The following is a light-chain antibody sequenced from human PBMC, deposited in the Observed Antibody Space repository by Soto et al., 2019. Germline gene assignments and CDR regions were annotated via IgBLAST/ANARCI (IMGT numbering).Light chain of an antibody. V-gene: IGKV3D-20*01. CDR3: QQYGSSAS. CDR1: QGVSSSY. Sequence: DIVLTQSPGTLSLSPGERATLSCRASQGVSSSYLAWYQQKPGLAPRLILYDTSFRATGIPDRFSGSGSGTDFTLTISRLDPEDFAVYYCQQYGSSASFGQGTKVDIK. CDR2: DTS. J-gene: IGKJ1*01.